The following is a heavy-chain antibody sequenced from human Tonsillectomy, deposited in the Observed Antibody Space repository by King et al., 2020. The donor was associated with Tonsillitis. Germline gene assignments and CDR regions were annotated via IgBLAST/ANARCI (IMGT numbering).Heavy chain of an antibody. CDR2: ISWDGGSP. Sequence: QLVQSGGGVVQPGGSLRLSCAASGFTFDDSAMHWVRQSPWKGLEWVSLISWDGGSPYYADSVKGRFTISRANSTNSLYLHMNSLRTEDTALYYCAKDILRCLGYCSGGSCYSSAFDIWGQGKMVTVSS. CDR1: GFTFDDSA. D-gene: IGHD2-15*01. J-gene: IGHJ3*02. CDR3: AKDILRCLGYCSGGSCYSSAFDI. V-gene: IGHV3-43*02.